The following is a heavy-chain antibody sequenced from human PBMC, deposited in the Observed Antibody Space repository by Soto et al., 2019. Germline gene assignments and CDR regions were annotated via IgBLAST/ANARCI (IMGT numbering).Heavy chain of an antibody. D-gene: IGHD1-7*01. Sequence: GGSLRLSCAASGFTLDDYGMHWVRQAPGKGLEWVSGISWNSGNIGYADSVKGRFTISRDNAKNSLYLQMNSLRAEDTALYYCAKSSTTGTTRWFDPWGQGTLVTVSS. J-gene: IGHJ5*02. CDR2: ISWNSGNI. CDR3: AKSSTTGTTRWFDP. CDR1: GFTLDDYG. V-gene: IGHV3-9*01.